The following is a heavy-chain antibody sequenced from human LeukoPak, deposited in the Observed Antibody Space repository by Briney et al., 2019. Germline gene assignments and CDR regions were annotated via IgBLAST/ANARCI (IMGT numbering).Heavy chain of an antibody. J-gene: IGHJ4*02. D-gene: IGHD6-6*01. CDR2: ISYDGSNK. Sequence: GGSLRLSCAAPGFTFSSYAMHWVRQAPGKGLEWVAVISYDGSNKYYADSVKGRFTISRDNSKNTLYLQMNSLGAEDTAVYYCARDLGSSLDYWGQGTLVTVSS. CDR3: ARDLGSSLDY. CDR1: GFTFSSYA. V-gene: IGHV3-30-3*01.